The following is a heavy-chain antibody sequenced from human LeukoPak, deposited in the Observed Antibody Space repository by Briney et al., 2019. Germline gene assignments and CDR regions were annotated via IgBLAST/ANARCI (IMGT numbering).Heavy chain of an antibody. J-gene: IGHJ4*02. CDR1: GYTFTSYD. CDR3: ARGHGVWYYFDSSGSLFDY. D-gene: IGHD3-22*01. V-gene: IGHV1-8*01. Sequence: ASVKVSCKASGYTFTSYDINWVRQATGQGLERMGWMNPNSGNTGYAQKFQGRVTMTRNTSVSTAYMELSSLRSEDTAVYYCARGHGVWYYFDSSGSLFDYWGQGTLVTVSS. CDR2: MNPNSGNT.